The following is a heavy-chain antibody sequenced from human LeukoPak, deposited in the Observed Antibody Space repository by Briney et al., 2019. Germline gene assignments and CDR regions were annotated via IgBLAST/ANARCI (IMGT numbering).Heavy chain of an antibody. CDR3: AKPTGSQGYCSGGSVYSDNLFDD. D-gene: IGHD2-15*01. CDR1: GFTFSSYA. CDR2: ISGGGGST. V-gene: IGHV3-23*01. Sequence: GGSLRLSCAASGFTFSSYAMSWVRQAPGKGLEWGSAISGGGGSTYYADSVKGRFTISRDYSKNTLYLQMNSRRAGDRAVYYCAKPTGSQGYCSGGSVYSDNLFDDWRRGSLVTV. J-gene: IGHJ4*01.